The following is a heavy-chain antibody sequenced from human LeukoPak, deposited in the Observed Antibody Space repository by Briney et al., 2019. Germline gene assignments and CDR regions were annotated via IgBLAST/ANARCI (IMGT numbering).Heavy chain of an antibody. CDR1: GGSISSSSYY. CDR2: IYYSGST. CDR3: ARAGYYYDSSGYYYEHFDY. Sequence: SETLSLTCTVSGGSISSSSYYWGWIRQPPGKGLEWLGSIYYSGSTYYNPSLKSRVTISVDTSKNQFSLKLSSVTAADTAVYYCARAGYYYDSSGYYYEHFDYWGQGTLVTVSS. V-gene: IGHV4-39*01. D-gene: IGHD3-22*01. J-gene: IGHJ4*02.